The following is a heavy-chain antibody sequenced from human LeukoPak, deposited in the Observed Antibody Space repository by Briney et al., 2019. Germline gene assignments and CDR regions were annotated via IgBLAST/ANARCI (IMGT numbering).Heavy chain of an antibody. V-gene: IGHV1-18*01. CDR2: ISAYNGNT. CDR1: GYTFTSYG. J-gene: IGHJ5*02. CDR3: ARDYPPYYYDSSGYHNWFDP. Sequence: ASVKVSCKASGYTFTSYGISWVRQAPGLGLEWMGWISAYNGNTNYAQKLQGRVTMTTDTSTSTAYMELRSLRSDDTAVYYCARDYPPYYYDSSGYHNWFDPWGQGTLVTVSS. D-gene: IGHD3-22*01.